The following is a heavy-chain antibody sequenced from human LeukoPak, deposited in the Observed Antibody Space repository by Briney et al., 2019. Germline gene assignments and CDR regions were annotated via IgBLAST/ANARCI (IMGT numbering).Heavy chain of an antibody. CDR2: IYTSGST. V-gene: IGHV4-61*02. CDR1: GGSISSGSYY. D-gene: IGHD2-15*01. J-gene: IGHJ3*02. Sequence: PSQTLSLTCTVSGGSISSGSYYWSWIRQPAGKGLEWIGRIYTSGSTNYNPSLKSRVTISVDTSKNQFSLKLSSVTAADTAVYYCAGKVVVAANYGAFDIWGQGTMVTVSS. CDR3: AGKVVVAANYGAFDI.